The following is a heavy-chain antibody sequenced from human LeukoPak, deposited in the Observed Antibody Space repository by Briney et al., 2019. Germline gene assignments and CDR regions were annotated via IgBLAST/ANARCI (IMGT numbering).Heavy chain of an antibody. CDR3: ARSFDC. Sequence: PGGSLRLSCAASGFTFSSYAMHWVRQAPGKGLEWVSYISSSSTTIDYADSVKGRFTVSRDNAKNSLYLQMNSLRDEDTAVYFCARSFDCWGQGTLVTVSS. V-gene: IGHV3-48*02. J-gene: IGHJ4*02. CDR2: ISSSSTTI. CDR1: GFTFSSYA.